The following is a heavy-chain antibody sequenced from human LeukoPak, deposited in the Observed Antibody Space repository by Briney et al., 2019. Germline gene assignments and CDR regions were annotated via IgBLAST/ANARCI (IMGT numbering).Heavy chain of an antibody. CDR2: INPNSGGT. Sequence: ASVKVSCKASGYTFTGYYMHWVRQAPGQGLEWMGWINPNSGGTNYAQKFQGRVTMTRDTSISTAYMELSRLRSDDTAVYYCARERYYDSSGYSFDYRGQGTLVTVSS. CDR1: GYTFTGYY. CDR3: ARERYYDSSGYSFDY. V-gene: IGHV1-2*02. D-gene: IGHD3-22*01. J-gene: IGHJ4*02.